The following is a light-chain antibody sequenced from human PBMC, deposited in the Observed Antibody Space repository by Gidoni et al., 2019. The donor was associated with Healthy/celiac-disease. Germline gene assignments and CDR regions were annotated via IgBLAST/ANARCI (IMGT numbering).Light chain of an antibody. V-gene: IGKV1-9*01. CDR2: AAS. CDR1: QGISSY. J-gene: IGKJ4*01. CDR3: QQLNSYPGT. Sequence: DIQLTQSPSFLSASVGDRVTITCRASQGISSYLAWYQQKPGKAPKLLIYAASTLQSGVPSRFSGSGSGTEFILTISRLQPEDFATYYCQQLNSYPGTFGGGTKVEIK.